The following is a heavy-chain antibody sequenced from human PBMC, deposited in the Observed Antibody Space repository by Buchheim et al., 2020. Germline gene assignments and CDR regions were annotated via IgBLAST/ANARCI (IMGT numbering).Heavy chain of an antibody. CDR3: ARPHRYCSSTSCDDYYYYYGMDV. V-gene: IGHV3-48*03. CDR1: GFTFSSYE. CDR2: ISSSGSTI. J-gene: IGHJ6*02. D-gene: IGHD2-2*01. Sequence: EVQLVESGGGLVQPGGSLRLSCAASGFTFSSYEMNWVRQAPGKGLEWVSYISSSGSTIYYADSVKGRCTISRDNAKKSLYLQMNSLRAEDTAVYYCARPHRYCSSTSCDDYYYYYGMDVWGQGTT.